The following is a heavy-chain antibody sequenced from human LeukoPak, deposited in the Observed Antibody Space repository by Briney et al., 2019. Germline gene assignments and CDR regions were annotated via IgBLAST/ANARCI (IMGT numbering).Heavy chain of an antibody. CDR3: AKPLTIAGPGRSGFDY. J-gene: IGHJ4*02. Sequence: GGSLRLSCAASGFTFSNYAMNWVRQAPGKGLEWVSVISDIGASTYYADSVKGRFTISRDNSKNTLYLQMNSLRAEDTAVYYCAKPLTIAGPGRSGFDYWGQGTLVTVAS. D-gene: IGHD6-13*01. CDR2: ISDIGAST. V-gene: IGHV3-23*01. CDR1: GFTFSNYA.